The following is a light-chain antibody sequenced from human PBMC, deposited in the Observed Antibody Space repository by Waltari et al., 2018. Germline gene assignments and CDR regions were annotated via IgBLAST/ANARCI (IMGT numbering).Light chain of an antibody. J-gene: IGLJ3*02. CDR3: HVWDANTVM. V-gene: IGLV3-21*02. CDR1: NIGSRS. CDR2: LDS. Sequence: SSVLTQAPSVSVAPGQTATVTCGGDNIGSRSAHWYQQKPGRAPVLVVYLDSDRPSGLPERFSGSKSGNAATLTISRVEAGDEADYYCHVWDANTVMFGGGTKLTVL.